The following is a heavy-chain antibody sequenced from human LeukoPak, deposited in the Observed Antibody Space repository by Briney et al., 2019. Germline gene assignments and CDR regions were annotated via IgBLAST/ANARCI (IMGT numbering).Heavy chain of an antibody. CDR2: IYSGGST. Sequence: GGSLRLSCAASEFSVGSNYMTWVRQAPGKGLEWVSLIYSGGSTYYADSVKGRFTISRDNSKNTLYLQMNSLRAEDTAVYNCARGPSGYHNTGGQGTLVTVSS. D-gene: IGHD5-12*01. J-gene: IGHJ4*02. CDR3: ARGPSGYHNT. CDR1: EFSVGSNY. V-gene: IGHV3-66*01.